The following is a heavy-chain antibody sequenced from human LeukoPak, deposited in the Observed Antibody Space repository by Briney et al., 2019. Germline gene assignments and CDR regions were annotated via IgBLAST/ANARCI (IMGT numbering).Heavy chain of an antibody. Sequence: KISCKGSGYSFTDYGISWVRQAPGQGLEWMGGIIPIFGTANYAQKFQGRVTVTADESTSTAYMELSSLRSEDTAVYYCARGRYSSSINSMDVWGQGTTVTVSS. CDR1: GYSFTDYG. CDR3: ARGRYSSSINSMDV. D-gene: IGHD6-6*01. J-gene: IGHJ6*02. CDR2: IIPIFGTA. V-gene: IGHV1-69*01.